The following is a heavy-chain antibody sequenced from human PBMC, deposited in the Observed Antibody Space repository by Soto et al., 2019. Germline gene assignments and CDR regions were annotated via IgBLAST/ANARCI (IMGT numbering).Heavy chain of an antibody. Sequence: GGSLRLSCAASGFTFSRNAMSLVRQAPGKGLEWVSGISGGGGATYYADSVKGQFTISRDNSKNTLYLQMNSLRAEDTAIYYCAKSEPYGSGSYYFDYWGQGTLVTVSS. V-gene: IGHV3-23*01. CDR2: ISGGGGAT. CDR3: AKSEPYGSGSYYFDY. D-gene: IGHD1-26*01. J-gene: IGHJ4*02. CDR1: GFTFSRNA.